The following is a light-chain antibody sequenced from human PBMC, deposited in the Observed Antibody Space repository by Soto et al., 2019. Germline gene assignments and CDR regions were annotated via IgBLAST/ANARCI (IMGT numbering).Light chain of an antibody. CDR2: EVT. CDR3: PSDTSRNTYV. Sequence: QSVLTQPASVSGSPGHSITISCTGTSRDIGFFNYVSWYQQFPGNAPKLIIFEVTNRPSGVSNRFSSSKSGNTASLTISGLQAEDGADYYCPSDTSRNTYVFGTGTKVTVL. V-gene: IGLV2-14*01. J-gene: IGLJ1*01. CDR1: SRDIGFFNY.